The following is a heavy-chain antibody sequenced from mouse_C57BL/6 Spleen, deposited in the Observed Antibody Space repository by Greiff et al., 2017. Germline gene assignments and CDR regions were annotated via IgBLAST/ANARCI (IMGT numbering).Heavy chain of an antibody. J-gene: IGHJ2*01. CDR1: GFTFSSYT. CDR2: ISGGGGNT. D-gene: IGHD1-1*01. Sequence: EVNLVESGGGLVKPGGSLKLSCAASGFTFSSYTMSWVRQTPEKRLEWVATISGGGGNTYYPDSVKGRFTISRDNAKNTLYLQMSSLRSEDTALYYCARLRDYYGSSPFDYWGQGTTLTVSS. V-gene: IGHV5-9*01. CDR3: ARLRDYYGSSPFDY.